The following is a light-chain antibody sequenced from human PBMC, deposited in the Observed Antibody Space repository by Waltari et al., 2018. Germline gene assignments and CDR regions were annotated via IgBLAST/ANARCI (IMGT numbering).Light chain of an antibody. J-gene: IGLJ3*02. Sequence: QSALTQPPSASGSPGPSATISCTGTNSDIGAYNYVSWYQQYPGKAPRVAIYEVSQRPPGVPGRFSGSKSGNTASLTVSGLQAEDEAEYHCSSYAGSNGMVFGGGTKVTVL. V-gene: IGLV2-8*01. CDR3: SSYAGSNGMV. CDR2: EVS. CDR1: NSDIGAYNY.